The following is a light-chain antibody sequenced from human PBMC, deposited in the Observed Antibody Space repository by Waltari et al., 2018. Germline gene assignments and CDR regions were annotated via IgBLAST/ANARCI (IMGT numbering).Light chain of an antibody. CDR1: NIGTKS. J-gene: IGLJ2*01. CDR3: QVWDSITVV. V-gene: IGLV3-21*02. CDR2: VDR. Sequence: SYILTQPPSVSVAPGQTARVTCGGHNIGTKSVHWYQQKPGQAPVPVVSVDRDRPSGIPKRFSGSTSGNTATLTISRVEVEDEADYYCQVWDSITVVFGGGTKLIVL.